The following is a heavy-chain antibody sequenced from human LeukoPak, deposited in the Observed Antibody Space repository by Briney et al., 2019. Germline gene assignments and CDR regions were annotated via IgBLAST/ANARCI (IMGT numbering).Heavy chain of an antibody. V-gene: IGHV3-72*01. CDR2: CRGKTNSYST. CDR1: GFTFSDHA. Sequence: GGSLRLSCAAFGFTFSDHAMDWVRQAPGEGLEWVARCRGKTNSYSTEYAASVKGRFTISRDDSKNSLYLQMNSLKTEDTAVYYCTTDPNVGADLDAFDIWGQGTMVTVSS. D-gene: IGHD1-26*01. CDR3: TTDPNVGADLDAFDI. J-gene: IGHJ3*02.